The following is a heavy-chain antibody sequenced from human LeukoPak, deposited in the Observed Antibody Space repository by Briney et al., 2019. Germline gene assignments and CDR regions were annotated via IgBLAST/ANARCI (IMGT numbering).Heavy chain of an antibody. J-gene: IGHJ1*01. CDR3: ARGYDSSGYLFEH. Sequence: TGGSLRLSCAASGFTFSRYSMNWVRQAPGKGLEWVSSIGSSSNYIYYADSVKGRFTISRDNAKNSLYLQMNSLRAEDTGVYYCARGYDSSGYLFEHWGQGTLVTVSS. CDR2: IGSSSNYI. V-gene: IGHV3-21*01. CDR1: GFTFSRYS. D-gene: IGHD3-22*01.